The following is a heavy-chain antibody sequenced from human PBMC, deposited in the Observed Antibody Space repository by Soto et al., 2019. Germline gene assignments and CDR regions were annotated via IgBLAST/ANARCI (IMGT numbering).Heavy chain of an antibody. CDR1: GFTSSNYA. Sequence: EVELLESGGGLVQPGGSLRLSCAASGFTSSNYAMSWVHQSPGKGLEWLSSIRGSGETTYYADSVKGRVTISRDNDKNTLYLQINSLTAGDTAVYYCAKGGTTTNIILDSWGPGTPVTVSA. D-gene: IGHD1-1*01. J-gene: IGHJ4*02. CDR2: IRGSGETT. V-gene: IGHV3-23*01. CDR3: AKGGTTTNIILDS.